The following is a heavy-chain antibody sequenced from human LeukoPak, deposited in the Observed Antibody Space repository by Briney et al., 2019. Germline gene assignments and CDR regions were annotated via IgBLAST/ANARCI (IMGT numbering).Heavy chain of an antibody. CDR1: GYTFNDYY. CDR2: INPNNGDT. Sequence: ASVKVSCRASGYTFNDYYLHWVRQAPGQGLEWMGWINPNNGDTNFAQKFQGMVTMTRDTSINTAYMELSRLRSDDTAVYYCAREDLYNYPLDFWGQGTLVTVPS. V-gene: IGHV1-2*02. CDR3: AREDLYNYPLDF. D-gene: IGHD5-24*01. J-gene: IGHJ1*01.